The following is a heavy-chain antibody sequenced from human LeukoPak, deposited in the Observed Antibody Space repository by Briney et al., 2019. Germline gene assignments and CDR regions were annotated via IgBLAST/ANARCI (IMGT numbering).Heavy chain of an antibody. V-gene: IGHV3-21*01. CDR1: GFTFSSYS. CDR3: ATEGGGGAAAGTHVPPGYYYYGMDV. D-gene: IGHD6-13*01. Sequence: GGSLRLSCAASGFTFSSYSMNWVRQAPGKGLEWVSSISSSSSYIYYADSVKGRFTISRDNAKNSLYLQMNSLRAEDTAVYYCATEGGGGAAAGTHVPPGYYYYGMDVWGQGTTVTVSS. J-gene: IGHJ6*02. CDR2: ISSSSSYI.